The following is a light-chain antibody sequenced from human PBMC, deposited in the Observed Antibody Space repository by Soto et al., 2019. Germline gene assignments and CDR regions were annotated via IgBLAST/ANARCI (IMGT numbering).Light chain of an antibody. CDR1: QAFSSY. CDR3: QQLKSDPYT. V-gene: IGKV1-9*01. J-gene: IGKJ2*01. Sequence: DIQLTQSPSFLSASVGDRVTITCRASQAFSSYLAWYQQKPGKAPKLLIYAASTLQGGVPSRFSGSGSGTDFTLTISSLQPVDFATYYCQQLKSDPYTFGQGTKLEI. CDR2: AAS.